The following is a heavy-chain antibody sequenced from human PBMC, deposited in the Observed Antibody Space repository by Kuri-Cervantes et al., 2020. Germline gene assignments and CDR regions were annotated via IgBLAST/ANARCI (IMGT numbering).Heavy chain of an antibody. V-gene: IGHV3-9*01. D-gene: IGHD6-19*01. J-gene: IGHJ6*02. Sequence: LSLTCAASGFTFDDYAMHWVRQAPGKGLEWVSGISWNSGSIGYADSVKGRFTISRDNAKNSLYLQMNNLRAEDTALYYCAKMSGSGWKMGYYGMDVWGQGTTVTVSS. CDR2: ISWNSGSI. CDR3: AKMSGSGWKMGYYGMDV. CDR1: GFTFDDYA.